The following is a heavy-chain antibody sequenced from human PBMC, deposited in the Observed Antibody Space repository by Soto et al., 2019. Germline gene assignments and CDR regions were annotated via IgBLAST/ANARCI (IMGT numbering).Heavy chain of an antibody. Sequence: PGGSLRLSCAASGFTFSNAWMSWVRQAPGKGLEWVGRIKSKTDGGTTDYAAPVKGRFTISRDDSKNTLYLQMNSLKIEDTAVYYCTTYPCINGVCRLAYWGQGALVTVSS. J-gene: IGHJ4*02. V-gene: IGHV3-15*01. CDR2: IKSKTDGGTT. CDR1: GFTFSNAW. D-gene: IGHD2-8*01. CDR3: TTYPCINGVCRLAY.